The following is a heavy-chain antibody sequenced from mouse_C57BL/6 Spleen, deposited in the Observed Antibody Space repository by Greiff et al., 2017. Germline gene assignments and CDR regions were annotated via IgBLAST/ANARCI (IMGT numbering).Heavy chain of an antibody. J-gene: IGHJ2*01. CDR3: AREGELGRYYFDY. V-gene: IGHV1-64*01. D-gene: IGHD4-1*01. CDR1: GYTFTSYW. Sequence: VQLQQPGAELVKPGASVKLSCKASGYTFTSYWMHWVKQRPGQGLEWIGMIHPNSGSTNYNEKFKSKATLTVDKSSSTAYMQLSSLTSGDSAVYYCAREGELGRYYFDYWGQGTTLTVSS. CDR2: IHPNSGST.